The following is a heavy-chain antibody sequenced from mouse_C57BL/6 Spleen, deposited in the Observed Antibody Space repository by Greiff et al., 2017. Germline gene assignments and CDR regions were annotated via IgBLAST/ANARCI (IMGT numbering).Heavy chain of an antibody. CDR1: GYSITSDY. Sequence: EVKLQESGPGLAKPSQTLSLTCSVTGYSITSDYWNWIRKFPGNKLEYMGYISYSGSTYYNPSLKSRISITRDTSKNQYYLQLNSVTTEDTATYYCARSPLYYDYDYWYFDVWGTGTTVTVSS. CDR3: ARSPLYYDYDYWYFDV. J-gene: IGHJ1*03. V-gene: IGHV3-8*01. D-gene: IGHD2-4*01. CDR2: ISYSGST.